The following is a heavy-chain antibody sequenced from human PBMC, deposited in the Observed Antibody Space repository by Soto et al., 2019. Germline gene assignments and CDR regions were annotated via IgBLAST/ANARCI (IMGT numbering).Heavy chain of an antibody. CDR1: GFTFSSYA. J-gene: IGHJ4*02. V-gene: IGHV3-23*01. D-gene: IGHD6-13*01. CDR2: LSGSGGGT. Sequence: GGSLRLSCAASGFTFSSYAMSWVRQAPGKGLEWVSTLSGSGGGTYYAESEKGRFTISRDNSKNTLYLQMNSLRAEDTAVYYCAKGGSCSWYEFDYWGQGTLVTVSS. CDR3: AKGGSCSWYEFDY.